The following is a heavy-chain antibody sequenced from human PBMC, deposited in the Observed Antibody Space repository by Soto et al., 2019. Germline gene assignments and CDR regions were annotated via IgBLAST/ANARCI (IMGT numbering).Heavy chain of an antibody. CDR2: ISGSGGST. CDR1: GFTFSSYA. Sequence: PGGSLRLSCAASGFTFSSYAMSWVRQAPGKGLEWVSAISGSGGSTYYADSVKGRFTISRDNSKNTLYLQMNSLRAEDTAVYYCAKDHPEYYDFWSGYYTRAGMDVWGQGTTVTVSS. CDR3: AKDHPEYYDFWSGYYTRAGMDV. V-gene: IGHV3-23*01. D-gene: IGHD3-3*01. J-gene: IGHJ6*02.